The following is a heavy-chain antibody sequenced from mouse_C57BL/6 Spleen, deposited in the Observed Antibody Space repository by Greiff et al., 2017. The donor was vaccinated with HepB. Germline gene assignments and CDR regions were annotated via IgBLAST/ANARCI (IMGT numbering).Heavy chain of an antibody. CDR2: IYPGNSDT. V-gene: IGHV1-5*01. J-gene: IGHJ2*01. CDR3: TSPYYDGSSYGYFDY. Sequence: VQLQQSGTVLARPGASVKLSCKTSGYTFTSYWMHWVKQRPGQGLEWIGAIYPGNSDTSYNQKFKGKAKLTAVTSASTAYMELSSLTNEDSAVYYCTSPYYDGSSYGYFDYWGQGTTLTVSS. CDR1: GYTFTSYW. D-gene: IGHD1-1*01.